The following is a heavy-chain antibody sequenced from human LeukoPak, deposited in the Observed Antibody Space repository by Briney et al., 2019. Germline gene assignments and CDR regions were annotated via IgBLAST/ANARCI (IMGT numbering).Heavy chain of an antibody. V-gene: IGHV3-7*01. CDR3: AREQNGDYDY. CDR1: GFTFSSHW. CDR2: IKQDGSEK. Sequence: GGSLRLSCAASGFTFSSHWMSWVRQAPGKGLEWVANIKQDGSEKYYVDSVKGRFTISRDNAKNSLYLQMNSLRAEDTAVHYCAREQNGDYDYWGQGTLVTVSS. D-gene: IGHD4-17*01. J-gene: IGHJ4*02.